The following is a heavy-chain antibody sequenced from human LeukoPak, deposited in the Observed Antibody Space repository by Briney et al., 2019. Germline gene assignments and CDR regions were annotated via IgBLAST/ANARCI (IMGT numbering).Heavy chain of an antibody. CDR3: ARQIGGPFDY. J-gene: IGHJ4*02. D-gene: IGHD1-26*01. V-gene: IGHV4-30-2*01. CDR2: IYHSGST. Sequence: SQTLSLTCAVSGGSISSGGYSWSWIRQPPGKGLEWIGYIYHSGSTYYNPSLKSRVTISVDRSKNQFSLKLSSVTAADTAVYYCARQIGGPFDYWGQGTLVTVSS. CDR1: GGSISSGGYS.